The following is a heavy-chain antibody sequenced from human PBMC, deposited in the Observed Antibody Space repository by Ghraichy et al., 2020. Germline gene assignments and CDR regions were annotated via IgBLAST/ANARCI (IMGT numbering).Heavy chain of an antibody. CDR2: ISGDGLKT. CDR1: DFTFDDYA. CDR3: AKASRATHYYDSDI. D-gene: IGHD3-22*01. J-gene: IGHJ3*02. Sequence: GGSLRLSCAASDFTFDDYAIHWVRHAPGKGLEWVSLISGDGLKTYYADSVRGRFTVSRDNRKKSLYLQMNSLRTDDTALYFCAKASRATHYYDSDIWGHGAMVIVSS. V-gene: IGHV3-43*02.